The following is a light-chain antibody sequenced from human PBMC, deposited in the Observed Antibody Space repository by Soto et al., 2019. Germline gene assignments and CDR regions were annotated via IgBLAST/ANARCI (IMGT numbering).Light chain of an antibody. J-gene: IGLJ2*01. CDR3: GAWDDSLNGVV. CDR1: SSNIGSNT. V-gene: IGLV1-44*01. CDR2: SNN. Sequence: QAVVTQPPSASGTPGQRVTISCSGSSSNIGSNTVNWYQQLPGTAPKLLIYSNNQRPSGVPDRFSGSKSGTSASLAFSGLQSEDEADYYCGAWDDSLNGVVFGGGTKLTVL.